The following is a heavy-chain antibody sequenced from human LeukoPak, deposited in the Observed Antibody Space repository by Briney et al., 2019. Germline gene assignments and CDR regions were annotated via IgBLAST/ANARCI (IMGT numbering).Heavy chain of an antibody. CDR1: GYTFTSYA. J-gene: IGHJ3*02. V-gene: IGHV1-3*03. D-gene: IGHD2-21*02. Sequence: ASLKVSCKASGYTFTSYAMHWVRQAPGQRLEWMGWINAGNGNTKYSQEFQGRVTITRDTSASTAYMELSSLRSEDMAVYYCARSRYPYCGGDCYSFWLSDAFDIWGQGTMVTVSS. CDR2: INAGNGNT. CDR3: ARSRYPYCGGDCYSFWLSDAFDI.